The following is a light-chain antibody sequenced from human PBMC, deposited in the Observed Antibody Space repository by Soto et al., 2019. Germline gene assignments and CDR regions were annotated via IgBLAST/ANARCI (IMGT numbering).Light chain of an antibody. V-gene: IGLV2-23*01. CDR2: EGN. CDR3: CSYAGSYTFV. Sequence: QSVLTQPASVSGSPGQSITVSCTGTSSDVGAYNLVSWYQHHPGKAPKLIIYEGNKRPSGVSTRFSGSKSANTASLTISGLQAEDEADYYCCSYAGSYTFVFGIGTKVTVL. J-gene: IGLJ1*01. CDR1: SSDVGAYNL.